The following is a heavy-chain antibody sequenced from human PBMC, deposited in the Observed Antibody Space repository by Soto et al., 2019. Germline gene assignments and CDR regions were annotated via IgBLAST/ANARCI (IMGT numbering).Heavy chain of an antibody. J-gene: IGHJ6*02. CDR3: ARDLGTGFYAMDV. V-gene: IGHV1-3*01. CDR2: INGGNGNT. CDR1: GDTFTNYA. D-gene: IGHD2-8*02. Sequence: QVQLVQSGAEVKKPGASVKVSCKASGDTFTNYAFHWVRQAPGQRLEWMGRINGGNGNTKYSQKFQARVSITRDTSASTAYMELSSLRSEDSAVYYCARDLGTGFYAMDVWGQGTTITVS.